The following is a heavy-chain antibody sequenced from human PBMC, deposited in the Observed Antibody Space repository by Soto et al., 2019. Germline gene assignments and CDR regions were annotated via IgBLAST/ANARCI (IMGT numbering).Heavy chain of an antibody. V-gene: IGHV3-30*18. CDR2: ISYDGSNK. CDR1: GFTFSSYG. D-gene: IGHD3-9*01. Sequence: GGSLRLSCAASGFTFSSYGMHWVRQAPGKGLEWVAVISYDGSNKYYADSVKGRFTISRDNSKNTLYLQMNSLRAEDTAVYYCAKDYDILTGRYFDYWGQGTLVTVSS. J-gene: IGHJ4*02. CDR3: AKDYDILTGRYFDY.